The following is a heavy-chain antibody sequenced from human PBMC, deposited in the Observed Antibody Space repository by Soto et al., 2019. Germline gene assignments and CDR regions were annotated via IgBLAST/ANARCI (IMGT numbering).Heavy chain of an antibody. D-gene: IGHD3-22*01. V-gene: IGHV1-18*01. Sequence: ASVKVSCKASGYTFTSYGISWVRQAPGQGLEWMGWISAYNGNTNYAQKLQGRVTMTTDTSTSTAYMELRSLRSDDTAVYYCARLAFYYDSSGYYPLFDYWGQGTLVTLSS. CDR3: ARLAFYYDSSGYYPLFDY. J-gene: IGHJ4*02. CDR2: ISAYNGNT. CDR1: GYTFTSYG.